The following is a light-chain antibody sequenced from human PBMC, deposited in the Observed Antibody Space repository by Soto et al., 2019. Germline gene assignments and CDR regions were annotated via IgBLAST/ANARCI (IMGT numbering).Light chain of an antibody. CDR2: GAS. CDR3: QQHDQGWT. Sequence: EMVMTQSPATLSVSPGERATLSCRASQSVSTNLVWYQQKPGQAPRLLIYGASTRATGIPARFSGSGSGTEFPLPISSLQSEDFAVSYCQQHDQGWTFGQGTKVEIK. V-gene: IGKV3-15*01. CDR1: QSVSTN. J-gene: IGKJ1*01.